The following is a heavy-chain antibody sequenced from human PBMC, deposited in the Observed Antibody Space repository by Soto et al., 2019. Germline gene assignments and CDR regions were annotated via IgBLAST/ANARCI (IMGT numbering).Heavy chain of an antibody. V-gene: IGHV3-53*01. Sequence: EVQLVESGGGLIQPGGSLRLSCAVSGFTVSNNYMSWVRQAPGKGLEGVSVIYSGGYTAYGDSVKGRFTISRDNSKNTLYPQKKTLGAAAPPVFYWAPRPGGGGYWGQGTLVTVSS. J-gene: IGHJ4*02. CDR2: IYSGGYT. CDR1: GFTVSNNY. CDR3: APRPGGGGY. D-gene: IGHD3-10*01.